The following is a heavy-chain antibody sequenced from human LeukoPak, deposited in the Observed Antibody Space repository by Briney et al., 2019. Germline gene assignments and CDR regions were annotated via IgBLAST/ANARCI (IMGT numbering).Heavy chain of an antibody. Sequence: GGSLRLSCVASGFTFSSNGMHWVRQAPGKGLEWVTFIQYDGSKKYYADSVKGRFTISRDNSKNTLYLEMNSLRAEDTAVYYCYYYYDSSGYYYGDRSYFDYWGQGTLVTVSS. CDR3: YYYYDSSGYYYGDRSYFDY. CDR1: GFTFSSNG. CDR2: IQYDGSKK. V-gene: IGHV3-30*02. D-gene: IGHD3-22*01. J-gene: IGHJ4*02.